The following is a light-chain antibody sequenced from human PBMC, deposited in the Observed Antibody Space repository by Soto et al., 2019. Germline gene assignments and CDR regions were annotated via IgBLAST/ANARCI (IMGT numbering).Light chain of an antibody. CDR2: GAS. J-gene: IGKJ4*01. V-gene: IGKV3-20*01. CDR1: QTVSNNF. Sequence: IVLTQSPGTLSLSPGERATLSCRASQTVSNNFVAWYQEKPGRGPRLLIYGASTRATGVPDRFSGSGSGTDFTLTISRLDPEDFAVYYCRQYGRSLEFAVGGGTKVEIK. CDR3: RQYGRSLEFA.